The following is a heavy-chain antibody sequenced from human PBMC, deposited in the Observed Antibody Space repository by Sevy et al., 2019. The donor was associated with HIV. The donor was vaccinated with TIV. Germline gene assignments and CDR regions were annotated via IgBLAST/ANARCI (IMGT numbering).Heavy chain of an antibody. CDR3: ARDYQAAGTGHVY. CDR2: ISSTSSTI. CDR1: GFTFSSYS. V-gene: IGHV3-48*02. Sequence: GGSLRLSCAASGFTFSSYSMNWVRQAPGKGLEWVSYISSTSSTIYYADSVKGRFTISRDNAKNSLYVQMNSLRDDDTAVYYCARDYQAAGTGHVYWGQGTLVTVSS. J-gene: IGHJ4*02. D-gene: IGHD6-19*01.